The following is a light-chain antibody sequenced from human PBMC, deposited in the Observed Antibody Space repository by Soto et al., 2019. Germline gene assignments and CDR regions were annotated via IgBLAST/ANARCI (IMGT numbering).Light chain of an antibody. CDR2: GAS. CDR1: QSVSSD. Sequence: EIVMTQSPATLSVSPGERATLSCRASQSVSSDLAWYQQKPGQAPRLLIYGASTRATGIPARFSGSGSGTEFTLTISSLQSEDFAVYCCQQYSNWYTFGQGTKLEIK. CDR3: QQYSNWYT. J-gene: IGKJ2*01. V-gene: IGKV3-15*01.